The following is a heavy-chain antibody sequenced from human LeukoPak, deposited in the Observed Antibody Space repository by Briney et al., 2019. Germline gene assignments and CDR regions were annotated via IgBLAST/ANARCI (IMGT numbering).Heavy chain of an antibody. D-gene: IGHD5/OR15-5a*01. CDR1: GYTFSDYY. CDR2: INRNSGAT. CDR3: ARAPVYPDHDY. Sequence: ASVKLSCKASGYTFSDYYIHWVRQAPGQGLEWMGWINRNSGATNYAQKFQGRVTMTRDTSISTAYMELSRLRSDDTAVYYCARAPVYPDHDYWGPRTLGTVSS. V-gene: IGHV1-2*02. J-gene: IGHJ4*02.